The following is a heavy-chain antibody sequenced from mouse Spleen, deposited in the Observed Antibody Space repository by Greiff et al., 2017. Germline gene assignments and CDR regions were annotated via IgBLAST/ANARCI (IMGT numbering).Heavy chain of an antibody. CDR3: ARRGYDGNWYFDV. Sequence: VQLQQPGAELVRPGSSVKLSCKASGYTFTSYWMHWVKQRPIQGLEWIGNIDPSDSETHYNQKFKDKATLTVDKSSSTAYMQLSSLTSEDSAVYYCARRGYDGNWYFDVWGAGTTVTVSS. CDR2: IDPSDSET. D-gene: IGHD2-2*01. CDR1: GYTFTSYW. V-gene: IGHV1-52*01. J-gene: IGHJ1*01.